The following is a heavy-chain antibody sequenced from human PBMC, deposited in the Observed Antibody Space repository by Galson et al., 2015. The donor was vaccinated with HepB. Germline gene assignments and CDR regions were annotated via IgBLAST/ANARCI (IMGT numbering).Heavy chain of an antibody. V-gene: IGHV1-2*06. CDR2: INPNSGGT. CDR1: GYTFTGYY. Sequence: SVKVSCKASGYTFTGYYMHWVRQAPGQGLEWIGRINPNSGGTNYAQKFQGRVTMTRDTSISTAYMELSRLRSDDTAVYYCARDIRSLKYSSSWCLGYWGQGTLVTVSS. D-gene: IGHD6-13*01. J-gene: IGHJ4*02. CDR3: ARDIRSLKYSSSWCLGY.